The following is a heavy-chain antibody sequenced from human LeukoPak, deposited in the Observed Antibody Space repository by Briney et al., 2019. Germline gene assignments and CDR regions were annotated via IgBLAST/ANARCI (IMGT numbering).Heavy chain of an antibody. CDR2: IYHSGST. Sequence: PSETLSLTCAVSGYSISSGYYWGWIRQPPGKGLEWIGSIYHSGSTYYNPSLKSPVTISVDTSKNQFSLQLSSVTAADTAVYYCARHWGDTNWFDPWGQGTLVTVSS. D-gene: IGHD1-26*01. J-gene: IGHJ5*02. CDR3: ARHWGDTNWFDP. V-gene: IGHV4-38-2*01. CDR1: GYSISSGYY.